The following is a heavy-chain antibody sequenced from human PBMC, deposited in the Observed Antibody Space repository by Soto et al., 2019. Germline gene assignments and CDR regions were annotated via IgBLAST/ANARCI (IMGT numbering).Heavy chain of an antibody. V-gene: IGHV1-8*01. CDR1: GYSFTNND. D-gene: IGHD3-16*01. CDR3: ARMATFGSLNWFDP. J-gene: IGHJ5*02. CDR2: MNPGIGDT. Sequence: ASVKFSFKASGYSFTNNDVIWLRQANGQGLEWMGWMNPGIGDTGYAQKFQGRVTMTRDISIATAYMELSSLRSDDTAIYYCARMATFGSLNWFDPWGQGTLVTVSS.